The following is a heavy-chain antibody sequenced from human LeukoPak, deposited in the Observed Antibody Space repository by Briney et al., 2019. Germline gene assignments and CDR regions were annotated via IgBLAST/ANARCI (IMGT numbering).Heavy chain of an antibody. CDR3: ARRVGANDAFDF. CDR2: IYPGDSDT. CDR1: GYRFSIYW. Sequence: GESLKISCKGSGYRFSIYWIAWVRQMPGKGLEWLGIIYPGDSDTRYSPSFQGRVTVSVDNSINTAYLQWSSLKASDTAIYYCARRVGANDAFDFWGQGTMVNVFS. J-gene: IGHJ3*01. V-gene: IGHV5-51*01. D-gene: IGHD1-26*01.